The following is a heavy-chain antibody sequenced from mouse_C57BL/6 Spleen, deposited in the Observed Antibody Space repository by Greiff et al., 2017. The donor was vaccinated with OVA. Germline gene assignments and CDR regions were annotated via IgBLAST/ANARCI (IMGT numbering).Heavy chain of an antibody. CDR1: GFTFSDYY. V-gene: IGHV5-16*01. CDR2: INYDGGST. D-gene: IGHD2-5*01. Sequence: EVKLMESEGGLVQPGSSMKLSCTASGFTFSDYYMAWVRQVPEKGLEWVANINYDGGSTYYLASLKSRFIISRDTAKNILYLHMSSLKSEDTATYDCARLACYSSYWGAMDYWGQGTSVTVSS. J-gene: IGHJ4*01. CDR3: ARLACYSSYWGAMDY.